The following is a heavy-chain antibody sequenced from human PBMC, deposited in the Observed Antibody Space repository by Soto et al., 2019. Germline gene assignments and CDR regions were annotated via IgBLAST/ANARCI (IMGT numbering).Heavy chain of an antibody. J-gene: IGHJ6*02. CDR1: GFTFSSYG. D-gene: IGHD1-26*01. Sequence: VQLVESGGGLVQPGGSLRLSCAASGFTFSSYGMHWVRQAPGKGLEWVAVISYDGSNKYYADSVKGRFTISRDNSKNTLYLQMNSLRAEDTAVYYCARNGEWELLRDPLYYYYGMDVWGQGTTVTVSS. CDR2: ISYDGSNK. CDR3: ARNGEWELLRDPLYYYYGMDV. V-gene: IGHV3-30*03.